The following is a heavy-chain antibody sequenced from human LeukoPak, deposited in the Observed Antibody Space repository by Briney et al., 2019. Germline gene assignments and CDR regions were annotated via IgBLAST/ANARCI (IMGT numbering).Heavy chain of an antibody. J-gene: IGHJ6*03. CDR2: IKQDGSEK. V-gene: IGHV3-7*01. Sequence: GGSLRLSCAASGFTFSSYWMSWVRQAPGKGLEWVANIKQDGSEKYYVDSVKGRFTISRDNAKNSLYLQMNSLRAEDTAVYYCARSGQQLVKGYYYYMDVWGKGTTVTVSS. CDR3: ARSGQQLVKGYYYYMDV. D-gene: IGHD6-6*01. CDR1: GFTFSSYW.